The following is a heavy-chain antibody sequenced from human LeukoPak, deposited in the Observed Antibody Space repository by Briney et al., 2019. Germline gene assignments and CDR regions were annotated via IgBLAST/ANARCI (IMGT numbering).Heavy chain of an antibody. D-gene: IGHD5-18*01. V-gene: IGHV3-11*01. CDR3: ARARGNVDTAMVWFDP. J-gene: IGHJ5*02. CDR1: GFTFSDYY. Sequence: GGSLRLSCAASGFTFSDYYMSWIRQAPGKGLEWVSYISSSGSTIYYADSVKGRFTIPRDNAKNSLYLQMNSLRAEDTAVYYCARARGNVDTAMVWFDPWGQGTLVTVSS. CDR2: ISSSGSTI.